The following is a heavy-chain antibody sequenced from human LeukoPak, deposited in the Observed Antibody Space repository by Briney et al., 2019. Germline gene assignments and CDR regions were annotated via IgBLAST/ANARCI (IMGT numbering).Heavy chain of an antibody. D-gene: IGHD3-22*01. CDR3: ATGRGYFYGH. Sequence: GGSLRLSCAASGFTFSSYGMHWVRQAPGKGLEWVAVAYGYGGNQYYADSVKGRFTISRDNSKNTLYVQMNSLRAEDTAVYFCATGRGYFYGHWGQGIMVTVSS. J-gene: IGHJ4*02. CDR2: AYGYGGNQ. V-gene: IGHV3-33*01. CDR1: GFTFSSYG.